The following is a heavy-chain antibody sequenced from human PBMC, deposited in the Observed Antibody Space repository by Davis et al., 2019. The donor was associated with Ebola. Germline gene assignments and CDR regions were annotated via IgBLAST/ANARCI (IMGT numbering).Heavy chain of an antibody. CDR1: GGSISSSSYY. Sequence: SETLSLTCTVSGGSISSSSYYWGWIRQPPGKGLEWIGSIYYSGSTNYNPSLKSRVTISVDTSKNQFSLKLSSVTAADTAVYYCARGYYYDSSGYPYWGQGTLVTVSS. D-gene: IGHD3-22*01. CDR3: ARGYYYDSSGYPY. V-gene: IGHV4-39*07. CDR2: IYYSGST. J-gene: IGHJ4*02.